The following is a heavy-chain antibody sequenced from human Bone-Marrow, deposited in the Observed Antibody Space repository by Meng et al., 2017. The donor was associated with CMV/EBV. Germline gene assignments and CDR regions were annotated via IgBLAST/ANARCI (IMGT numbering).Heavy chain of an antibody. Sequence: GGSLRLSCAASGFTFSSYSMNWVRQAPGKGLEWVSSISSSGTYIYYADSVKGRFTISRDNAKNSLYLQMNSLRAEDTAVYYCARRSRDGYNYDYFDYWGQGTLVTVSS. D-gene: IGHD5-24*01. CDR2: ISSSGTYI. CDR1: GFTFSSYS. J-gene: IGHJ4*02. CDR3: ARRSRDGYNYDYFDY. V-gene: IGHV3-21*01.